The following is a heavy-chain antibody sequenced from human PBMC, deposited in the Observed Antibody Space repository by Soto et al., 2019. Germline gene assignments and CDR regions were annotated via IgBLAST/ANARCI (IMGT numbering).Heavy chain of an antibody. D-gene: IGHD6-6*01. CDR1: SGSISSSNW. CDR3: ARQDSSSSSSFDY. V-gene: IGHV4-4*02. CDR2: IYHSGST. Sequence: QVQLQESGPGLVKPSGTLSLTCAVSSGSISSSNWWSWVRQPPGKGLEWIGEIYHSGSTNYNPSLKSRVTISVDKSKHQFSLELSSVTAADTAAYYCARQDSSSSSSFDYWGQGTLVTVSS. J-gene: IGHJ4*01.